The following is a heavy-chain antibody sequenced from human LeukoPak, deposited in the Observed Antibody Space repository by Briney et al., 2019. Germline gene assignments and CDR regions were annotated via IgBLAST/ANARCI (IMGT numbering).Heavy chain of an antibody. Sequence: ASVKVSCRASGYTFTSYYMHWVRQAPGQGLEWMGIINPSGGSTSYAQKFQGRVTMTRDTSTSTVYMELSSLRSEDTAVYYCARIGGSSRFSYYFDYWGQGTLVTVSS. CDR1: GYTFTSYY. CDR2: INPSGGST. J-gene: IGHJ4*02. CDR3: ARIGGSSRFSYYFDY. V-gene: IGHV1-46*01. D-gene: IGHD2-15*01.